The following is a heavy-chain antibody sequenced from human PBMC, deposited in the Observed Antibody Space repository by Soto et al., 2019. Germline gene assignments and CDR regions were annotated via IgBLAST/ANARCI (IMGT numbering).Heavy chain of an antibody. CDR3: ARGHRGYCSSTSCLGHHAFDF. Sequence: QVQLQQWGAGLLKPSETLSLTCAVYGGSISDYYWTWIRQPTGKGLQWIGEMNHSGSTNYNPSLKSRVTILVDMSKNQFSLWLSFVTAADTALYYCARGHRGYCSSTSCLGHHAFDFWGQGTMVTVSS. CDR2: MNHSGST. D-gene: IGHD2-2*01. V-gene: IGHV4-34*01. CDR1: GGSISDYY. J-gene: IGHJ3*01.